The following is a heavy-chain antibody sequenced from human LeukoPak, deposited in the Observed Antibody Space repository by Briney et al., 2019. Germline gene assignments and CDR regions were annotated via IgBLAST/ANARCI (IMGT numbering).Heavy chain of an antibody. V-gene: IGHV4-59*01. CDR3: ARGPRWRGSGRSYYYGMDV. J-gene: IGHJ6*04. Sequence: SETLSLTCTVSSGSITTYYWNWIRQSPGKRPEWIGYVFHTGITEYNPSLEGRVTMSMDTSKRQFSLSLTSVTTADTARYYCARGPRWRGSGRSYYYGMDVWGNGTTVTVSS. CDR2: VFHTGIT. D-gene: IGHD3-10*01. CDR1: SGSITTYY.